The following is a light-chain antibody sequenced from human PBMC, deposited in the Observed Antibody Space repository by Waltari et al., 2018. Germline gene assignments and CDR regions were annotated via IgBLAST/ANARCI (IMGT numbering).Light chain of an antibody. V-gene: IGKV3-20*01. Sequence: EIVLTPSPGTLPLSPGESATLSCRTSQSVTRALAWYQQKPGQAPRLLIYGASNRATGIPDRFSGSGSGTDFSLTISSLEPEDFAVYYCQHYLRLPVTFGQGTKVEVK. CDR1: QSVTRA. J-gene: IGKJ1*01. CDR3: QHYLRLPVT. CDR2: GAS.